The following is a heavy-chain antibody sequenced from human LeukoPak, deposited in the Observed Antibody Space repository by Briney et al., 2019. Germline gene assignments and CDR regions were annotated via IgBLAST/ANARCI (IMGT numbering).Heavy chain of an antibody. Sequence: ASVKVSCKASGYTFTSYDINWVRQATGQGLEWMGWMNPNSGNTGYAQKFQGRVTMTRNTSISTAYMELSSLRSEDTAVYYCARIVHCGGDCPYYYYYGMDVWGQGTTVTVSS. J-gene: IGHJ6*02. V-gene: IGHV1-8*01. CDR2: MNPNSGNT. CDR1: GYTFTSYD. CDR3: ARIVHCGGDCPYYYYYGMDV. D-gene: IGHD2-21*02.